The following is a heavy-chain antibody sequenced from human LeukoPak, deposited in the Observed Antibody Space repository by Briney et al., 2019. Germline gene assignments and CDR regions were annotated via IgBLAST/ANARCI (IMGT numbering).Heavy chain of an antibody. Sequence: ASVKVSCKASGYTFTSYGISWVRQAPGQGLEWMGWMNPNSGNTGYAQKFQGRVTITRNTSISTAYMELSSLRSEDTAVYYCARGPSLRGRYYYYYMDVWGKGTTVTVSS. CDR1: GYTFTSYG. D-gene: IGHD3-16*01. V-gene: IGHV1-8*03. CDR3: ARGPSLRGRYYYYYMDV. CDR2: MNPNSGNT. J-gene: IGHJ6*03.